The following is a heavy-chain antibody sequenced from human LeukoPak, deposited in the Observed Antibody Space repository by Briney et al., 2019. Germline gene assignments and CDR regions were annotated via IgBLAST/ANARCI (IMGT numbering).Heavy chain of an antibody. CDR1: GGSISGHY. CDR3: GRYDSSGYSHFDY. D-gene: IGHD3-22*01. CDR2: ISYSGST. V-gene: IGHV4-59*11. J-gene: IGHJ4*02. Sequence: SETLSLTSTVSGGSISGHYWSWIRQPPGKGLEWIGYISYSGSTNYNPSLKSRVTISVDTSKNQFSLKLSSVTAADTAMYYCGRYDSSGYSHFDYWGQGSLVTVSS.